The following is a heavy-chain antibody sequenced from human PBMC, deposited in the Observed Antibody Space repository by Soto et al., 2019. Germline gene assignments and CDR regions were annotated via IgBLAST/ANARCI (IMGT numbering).Heavy chain of an antibody. J-gene: IGHJ6*02. CDR3: ARGRQGYCSSTSCYDAKKYYYYGMDV. CDR1: GFTFSSYS. V-gene: IGHV3-21*01. CDR2: ISSSSSYI. Sequence: GGPLRLSCAASGFTFSSYSMNWVRQAPGKGLEWVSSISSSSSYIYYADSVKGRFTISRDNAKNSLYLQMNSLRAEDTAVYYCARGRQGYCSSTSCYDAKKYYYYGMDVWGQGTTVTVSS. D-gene: IGHD2-2*01.